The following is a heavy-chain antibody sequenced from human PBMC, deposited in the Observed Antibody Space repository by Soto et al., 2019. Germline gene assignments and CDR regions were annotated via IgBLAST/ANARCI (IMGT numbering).Heavy chain of an antibody. CDR1: GGSISSYY. D-gene: IGHD3-3*01. CDR2: IYYSGST. CDR3: ARAPSYDFRSGKYHFDY. Sequence: PSETLSLTCTVSGGSISSYYWSWIRQPPGKGLEWIGYIYYSGSTTYNPSLKSRVTISVDTSKNQFSLKLSSVTAADTAVYYCARAPSYDFRSGKYHFDYWGQGTLVTVSS. V-gene: IGHV4-59*01. J-gene: IGHJ4*02.